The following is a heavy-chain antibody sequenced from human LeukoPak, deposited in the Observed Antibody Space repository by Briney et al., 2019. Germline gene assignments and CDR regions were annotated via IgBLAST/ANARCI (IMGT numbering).Heavy chain of an antibody. V-gene: IGHV5-51*01. CDR3: ARGGLAASFDY. CDR1: GYSFTTYW. D-gene: IGHD6-19*01. CDR2: INPADSDT. Sequence: GESLKISCKGSGYSFTTYWIGWVRQMPGKGLEWMGIINPADSDTRYSPSFQGQVTMSADKSISTAYLQWSSLKASDTAIYYCARGGLAASFDYWGQGTLVTVSS. J-gene: IGHJ4*02.